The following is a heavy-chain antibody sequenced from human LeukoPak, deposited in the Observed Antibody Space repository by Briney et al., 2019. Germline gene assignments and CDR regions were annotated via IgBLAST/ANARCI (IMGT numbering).Heavy chain of an antibody. V-gene: IGHV4-39*02. D-gene: IGHD1-7*01. CDR2: IYYSGNT. CDR1: GVSISSSNSY. J-gene: IGHJ4*01. CDR3: TREIGGTTVHY. Sequence: SETLSLTCTVSGVSISSSNSYWGWIRQPPGKGLEWIGSIYYSGNTYYNASLKSQVSISIDTSKNQFSLRLTSVTAADTAVYYCTREIGGTTVHYWGHGMLVTVSS.